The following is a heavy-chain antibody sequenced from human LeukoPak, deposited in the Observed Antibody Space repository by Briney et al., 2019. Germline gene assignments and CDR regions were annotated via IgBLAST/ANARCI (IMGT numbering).Heavy chain of an antibody. V-gene: IGHV4-30-2*01. D-gene: IGHD4-17*01. CDR1: GGSISSGGYP. CDR3: ARSTVTVNTGYFQQ. CDR2: IYHSGST. Sequence: SETLSLTCAVSGGSISSGGYPWSWIRQPTGKGLEWIGYIYHSGSTYYNPSLKSRITISVNRSKNQFSLKLSSVTAADTAVYYRARSTVTVNTGYFQQWGQGTLVSVSS. J-gene: IGHJ1*01.